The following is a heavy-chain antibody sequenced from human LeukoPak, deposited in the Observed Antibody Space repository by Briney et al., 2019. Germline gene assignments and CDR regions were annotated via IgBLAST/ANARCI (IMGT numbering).Heavy chain of an antibody. J-gene: IGHJ3*02. V-gene: IGHV4-61*02. CDR3: ARPRGGAEGRAFDI. CDR2: IYTSGST. CDR1: GGSVSSGDYY. D-gene: IGHD3-16*01. Sequence: PSQTLSLTCTVSGGSVSSGDYYWTWIRQPAGKGLEWIGRIYTSGSTSYSPSLKSRVTISLDTSKNQFSLRLSSVTAADTAVYYCARPRGGAEGRAFDIWGQGTMVTVSS.